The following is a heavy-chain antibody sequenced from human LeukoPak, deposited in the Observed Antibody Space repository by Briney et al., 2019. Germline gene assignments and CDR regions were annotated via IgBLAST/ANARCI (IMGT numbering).Heavy chain of an antibody. Sequence: QSGPGLVKPSQTLSVTCAISGDSVSSHSIAWNWIRQSPSGGLEWLGRTYYRSKWYNDYALSVKSRITINPDTSKNQLSLHLTSVSPDDTAVYYCARDSRISNSLPLDNWGQGTLVTVSS. CDR3: ARDSRISNSLPLDN. CDR1: GDSVSSHSIA. J-gene: IGHJ4*02. V-gene: IGHV6-1*01. D-gene: IGHD4-11*01. CDR2: TYYRSKWYN.